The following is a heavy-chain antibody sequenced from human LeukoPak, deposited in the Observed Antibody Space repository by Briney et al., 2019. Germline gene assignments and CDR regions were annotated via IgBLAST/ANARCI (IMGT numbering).Heavy chain of an antibody. CDR1: GFTFSSYW. J-gene: IGHJ4*02. CDR3: AREGGYDILTGYHLNYLDY. V-gene: IGHV3-7*01. D-gene: IGHD3-9*01. CDR2: IKQDGSEK. Sequence: SGGSLRLSCAASGFTFSSYWMSWVRQAPGKGLEWVANIKQDGSEKYYVDSVKGRFTISRDNAKNSLYLQMNSLRAEDTAVYYCAREGGYDILTGYHLNYLDYWGQGTLVTVSS.